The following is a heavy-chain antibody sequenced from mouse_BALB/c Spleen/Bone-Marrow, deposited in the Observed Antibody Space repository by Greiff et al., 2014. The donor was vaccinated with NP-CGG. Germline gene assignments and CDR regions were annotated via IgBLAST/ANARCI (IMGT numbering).Heavy chain of an antibody. CDR1: GFNIKDTY. Sequence: EVQPQQSGAELVKPGASVKLSCTASGFNIKDTYMHWVKQRPEQGLEWIGRIDPANGNTKYDPKFQGKATITADTSSNTAYLQLSSLTSEDTAVYYCARYYYGSSYFDYWGQGTTLTVSS. D-gene: IGHD1-1*01. CDR3: ARYYYGSSYFDY. J-gene: IGHJ2*01. CDR2: IDPANGNT. V-gene: IGHV14-3*02.